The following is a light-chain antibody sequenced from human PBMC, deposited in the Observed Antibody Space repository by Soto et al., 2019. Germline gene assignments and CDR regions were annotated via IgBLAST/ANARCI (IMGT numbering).Light chain of an antibody. CDR1: SSDVGGYNY. V-gene: IGLV2-14*01. CDR2: EVS. J-gene: IGLJ1*01. Sequence: QSALTQPASVSGSPGQSITISCTGTSSDVGGYNYVSWYQQHPGKAPKLMIHEVSNRPSGVSNRFSGSKSGNTASLTISGLQAEDEADYYCSSYTSSTTVVFGTGTKVTAL. CDR3: SSYTSSTTVV.